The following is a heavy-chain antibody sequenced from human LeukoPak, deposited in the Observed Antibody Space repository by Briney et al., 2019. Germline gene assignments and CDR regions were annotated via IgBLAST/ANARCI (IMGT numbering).Heavy chain of an antibody. V-gene: IGHV4-61*02. CDR1: GGSISSGSYY. Sequence: KPSETLSLTCTVSGGSISSGSYYWSWIRQPAGKGLEWIGRIYTSGSTNYNPSLKSRVTISVDTSKNQFSLKLSSVTAADTAVYYCAGEMATIRTNTFDYWGQGTLVTVSS. CDR3: AGEMATIRTNTFDY. J-gene: IGHJ4*02. D-gene: IGHD5-24*01. CDR2: IYTSGST.